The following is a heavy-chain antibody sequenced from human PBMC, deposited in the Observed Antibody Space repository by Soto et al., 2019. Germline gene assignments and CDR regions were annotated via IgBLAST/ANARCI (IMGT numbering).Heavy chain of an antibody. CDR3: AKGTFYGNHLFDF. V-gene: IGHV3-23*01. CDR2: ISASGDNT. D-gene: IGHD4-17*01. Sequence: PGESLSLSCAASEFTFSDYAISWVRQVPGKGLEWVSGISASGDNTYSADSVKGRFTISRDNSKNTLYLQMNSLRAEDTAVYYCAKGTFYGNHLFDFWGQGTLVTVSS. CDR1: EFTFSDYA. J-gene: IGHJ4*02.